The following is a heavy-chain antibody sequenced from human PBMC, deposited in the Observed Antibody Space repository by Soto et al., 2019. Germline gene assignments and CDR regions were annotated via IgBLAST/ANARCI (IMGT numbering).Heavy chain of an antibody. Sequence: PGGSLRLTCTASGSAFSTYHMNWVWQAPGQGLEWVSYIRSVGSRIYYAYSVKGRFTIARDNAKNTLYLQMNSLRAEDTAVYYCARDGSTVTTNYRYAMDDWGQGTTVTVSS. D-gene: IGHD4-17*01. J-gene: IGHJ6*02. CDR3: ARDGSTVTTNYRYAMDD. CDR2: IRSVGSRI. CDR1: GSAFSTYH. V-gene: IGHV3-48*03.